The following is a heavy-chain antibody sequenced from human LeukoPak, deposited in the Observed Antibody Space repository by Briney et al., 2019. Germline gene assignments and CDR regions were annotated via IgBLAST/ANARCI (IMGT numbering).Heavy chain of an antibody. CDR3: ASNYYDSSGYYQY. CDR1: GFTFSSYG. Sequence: GGSLRLSCAASGFTFSSYGMHWVRQAPGKGLEWVSSISSSSSYIYYADSVKGRFTISRDNAKNSLYLQMNSLRAEDTAVYYCASNYYDSSGYYQYWGQGTLVTVSS. D-gene: IGHD3-22*01. V-gene: IGHV3-21*01. J-gene: IGHJ4*02. CDR2: ISSSSSYI.